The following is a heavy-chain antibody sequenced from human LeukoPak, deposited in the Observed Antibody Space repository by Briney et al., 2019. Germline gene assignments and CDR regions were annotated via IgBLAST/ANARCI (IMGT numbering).Heavy chain of an antibody. CDR3: ATGPLDY. V-gene: IGHV3-15*01. J-gene: IGHJ4*02. CDR1: GFTFRNGW. CDR2: INSKTDGRPT. Sequence: GGSLRLSCIASGFTFRNGWMSWVRQVPGKGLEWIGRINSKTDGRPTVYSAPVKRRFNISRHDSKNTPFQQMNSLETDDTAVYYCATGPLDYWGQGALVTVSS.